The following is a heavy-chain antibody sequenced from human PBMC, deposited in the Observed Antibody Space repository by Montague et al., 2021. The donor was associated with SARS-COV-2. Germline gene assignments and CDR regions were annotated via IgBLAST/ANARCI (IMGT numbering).Heavy chain of an antibody. D-gene: IGHD1-26*01. J-gene: IGHJ3*02. Sequence: PALVKPTQTLTLTCTFSGFSLSTSGVGVGWIRQPPGKALEWLALNYWDDDKRYSPSLKSRLTITKDTSKNQVVLTMTNMDPVDTATYYCAHRRGLLLSDAFDXWGQGTMVTVSS. CDR1: GFSLSTSGVG. CDR2: NYWDDDK. V-gene: IGHV2-5*02. CDR3: AHRRGLLLSDAFDX.